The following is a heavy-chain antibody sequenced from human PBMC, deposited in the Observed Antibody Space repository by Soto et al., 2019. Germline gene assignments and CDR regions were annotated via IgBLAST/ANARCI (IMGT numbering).Heavy chain of an antibody. J-gene: IGHJ6*02. D-gene: IGHD6-19*01. CDR2: IIPILNTA. V-gene: IGHV1-69*08. CDR1: GGTLSSYT. Sequence: QVQLGQSGAEVKEPGSSVKVSCQASGGTLSSYTISWVRQAPGQGLEWMGRIIPILNTAIYSQKFQGRVTITADKPTNTAFMELSSLRPEDTAIYYCARWPDRKIAVDYYYSYGMDVWGQGTRVTVSS. CDR3: ARWPDRKIAVDYYYSYGMDV.